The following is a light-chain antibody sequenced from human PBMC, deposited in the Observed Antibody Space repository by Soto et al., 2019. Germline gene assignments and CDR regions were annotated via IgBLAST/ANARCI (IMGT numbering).Light chain of an antibody. J-gene: IGKJ2*01. V-gene: IGKV3-20*01. CDR3: QQYGGTPMYT. CDR2: GAS. CDR1: QSVGGSF. Sequence: EFVLTQSPGTLSLSPGERATLSCRASQSVGGSFLAWYQQKPGQAPRLLIYGASSRATGIPDRFSGSGSGTDFTLTISRLEPEDCAVYDCQQYGGTPMYTFGQGTKLEIK.